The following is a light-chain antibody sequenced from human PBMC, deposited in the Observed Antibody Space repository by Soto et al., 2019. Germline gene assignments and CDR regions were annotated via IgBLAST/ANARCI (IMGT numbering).Light chain of an antibody. CDR2: VAS. V-gene: IGKV1-39*01. Sequence: DIEMPQYPSSLSASVGDRVPITCRASQSISRYLNWYQQKPGEAPNLLIYVASSLQSEVPSRFSGSGSGTDFTLTITSLQPEDFATYYCQQSYGTPITFAQRARLEI. CDR3: QQSYGTPIT. J-gene: IGKJ5*01. CDR1: QSISRY.